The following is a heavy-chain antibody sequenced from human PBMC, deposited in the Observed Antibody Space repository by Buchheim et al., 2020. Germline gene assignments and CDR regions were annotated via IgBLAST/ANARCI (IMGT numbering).Heavy chain of an antibody. CDR1: GFTFSSFG. V-gene: IGHV3-33*01. CDR2: IWYDGSKT. D-gene: IGHD2-2*01. J-gene: IGHJ4*02. CDR3: ARDSTSANFDH. Sequence: QVQLVESGGGVVQPGRSLRLSCAASGFTFSSFGMHWVRQAPGKGLEWVAVIWYDGSKTSYADSVKGRFTISRDNPKNKLSLQMNSLRAEDTAVYYCARDSTSANFDHWGQGAL.